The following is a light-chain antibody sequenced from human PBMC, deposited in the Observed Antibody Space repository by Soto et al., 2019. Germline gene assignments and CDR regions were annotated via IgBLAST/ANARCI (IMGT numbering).Light chain of an antibody. CDR1: QSVSGF. Sequence: EVVLTQSPATLSLSPGESATLSCSADQSVSGFLAWYQQKPGQAPRLLIYGASTRATGIPARFSGSGSGTEFTFTISSLQSEDFAVYYCQQYNNWPRTFGQGTKVDIK. CDR2: GAS. CDR3: QQYNNWPRT. J-gene: IGKJ1*01. V-gene: IGKV3-15*01.